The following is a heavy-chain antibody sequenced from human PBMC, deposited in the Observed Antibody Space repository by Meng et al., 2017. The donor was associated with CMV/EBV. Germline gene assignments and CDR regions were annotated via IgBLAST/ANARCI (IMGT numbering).Heavy chain of an antibody. D-gene: IGHD3-3*01. CDR1: GFTFSSYW. V-gene: IGHV3-15*01. CDR3: TTDGNVLRFLEWSDHDAFDI. J-gene: IGHJ3*02. CDR2: IKSKTDGGTT. Sequence: GGSLRLSCAASGFTFSSYWMHWVRQAPGKGLEWVGRIKSKTDGGTTDYAAPVKGRFTISRDDSKNTLYLQMNSLKTEDTAVYYCTTDGNVLRFLEWSDHDAFDIWGQGTMVTVSS.